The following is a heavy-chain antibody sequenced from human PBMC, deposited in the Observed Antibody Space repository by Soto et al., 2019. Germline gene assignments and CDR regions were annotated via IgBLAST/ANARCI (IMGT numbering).Heavy chain of an antibody. V-gene: IGHV4-30-2*01. J-gene: IGHJ5*02. CDR3: ARGPGGWFDP. CDR2: IYHTGDT. CDR1: GASISSGGYS. Sequence: SETLSLTCTVSGASISSGGYSWNWIRQPPGKDLEYIGYIYHTGDTYYNPSLISRVTISIDRSRNQFSLELRSVTAADTAVYYCARGPGGWFDPWGQGTLVTVSS.